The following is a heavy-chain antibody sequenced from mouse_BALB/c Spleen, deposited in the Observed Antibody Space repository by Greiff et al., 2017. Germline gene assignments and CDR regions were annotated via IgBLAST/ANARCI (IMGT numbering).Heavy chain of an antibody. CDR1: GFTFSSYT. D-gene: IGHD1-1*01. J-gene: IGHJ4*01. Sequence: EVKLVESGGGLVKPGGSLKLSCAASGFTFSSYTMSWVRQTPEKRLEWVATISSGGSYTYYPDSVKGRFTISRDNAKNTLYLQMSSLKSEDTAMYYCTRDGYGSSYHYYAMDYWGQGTSVTVSS. V-gene: IGHV5-6-4*01. CDR3: TRDGYGSSYHYYAMDY. CDR2: ISSGGSYT.